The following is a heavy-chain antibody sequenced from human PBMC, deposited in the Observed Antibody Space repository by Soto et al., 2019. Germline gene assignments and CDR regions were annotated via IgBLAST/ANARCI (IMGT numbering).Heavy chain of an antibody. CDR3: PRKGAAASYAHYYMDV. V-gene: IGHV4-59*01. J-gene: IGHJ6*03. D-gene: IGHD6-13*01. CDR1: GGSISPYY. CDR2: VYYSGNT. Sequence: QVQLQESGPGLVKPSKTLSLTCTVSGGSISPYYWSWIRQPPGKGLEWIGYVYYSGNTNYNPSLESRVTISVDTSRNQFSLNLTSATAADTAVYYCPRKGAAASYAHYYMDVWGRGTTVTVSS.